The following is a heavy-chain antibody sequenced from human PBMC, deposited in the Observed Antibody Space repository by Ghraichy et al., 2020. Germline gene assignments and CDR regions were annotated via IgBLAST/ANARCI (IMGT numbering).Heavy chain of an antibody. J-gene: IGHJ5*02. V-gene: IGHV1-46*01. CDR1: GYTFTSYY. CDR3: ARDRPSTYCGGDCYSEVMMGGWFDP. CDR2: INPSGGST. D-gene: IGHD2-21*02. Sequence: ASVKVSCKASGYTFTSYYMHWVRQAPGQGLEWMGIINPSGGSTSYAQKFQGRVTMTRDTSTSTVYMELSSLRSEDTAVYYCARDRPSTYCGGDCYSEVMMGGWFDPWGQGTLVTVSS.